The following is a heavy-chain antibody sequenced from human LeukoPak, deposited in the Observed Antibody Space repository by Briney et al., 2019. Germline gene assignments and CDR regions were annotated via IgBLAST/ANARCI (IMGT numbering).Heavy chain of an antibody. CDR1: GVSISSYY. D-gene: IGHD4-23*01. Sequence: SETLSLTCTVSGVSISSYYWSWIRQPPGKGLEWIGYIYYSGSTNYNPSLKSRVTISVDTSKNQFSLKLSSVTAADTAVYYCARATYGGPFDYWGQGTLVTVSS. CDR2: IYYSGST. V-gene: IGHV4-59*01. CDR3: ARATYGGPFDY. J-gene: IGHJ4*02.